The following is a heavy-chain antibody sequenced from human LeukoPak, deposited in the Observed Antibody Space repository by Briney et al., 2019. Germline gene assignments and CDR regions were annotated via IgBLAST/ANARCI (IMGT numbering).Heavy chain of an antibody. CDR2: ISGSGGST. CDR3: AKGTTYYYDSSGYYLSAFDI. Sequence: VGSLRLSCAATGFTFSSYAMSWVRQAPGKGLEWVSAISGSGGSTYYADSVKGRFTISRDNSKNTLYLQMNSLRAEDTAVYYCAKGTTYYYDSSGYYLSAFDIWGQGTMVTVSS. D-gene: IGHD3-22*01. CDR1: GFTFSSYA. J-gene: IGHJ3*02. V-gene: IGHV3-23*01.